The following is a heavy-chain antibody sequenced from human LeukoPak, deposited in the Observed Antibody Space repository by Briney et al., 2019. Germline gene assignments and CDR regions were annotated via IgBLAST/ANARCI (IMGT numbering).Heavy chain of an antibody. CDR2: SRGTAYGGTT. CDR1: GFVFGEYA. V-gene: IGHV3-49*04. CDR3: TRGVRGESWFDP. D-gene: IGHD3-10*01. Sequence: GGSLRLSCAGSGFVFGEYAMTWVRQAPGKGLEWIGFSRGTAYGGTTEYAASLRGRFTISRDDSKSIAYLQMNSLNTEDTAVYYCTRGVRGESWFDPWGQGTLVTVSS. J-gene: IGHJ5*02.